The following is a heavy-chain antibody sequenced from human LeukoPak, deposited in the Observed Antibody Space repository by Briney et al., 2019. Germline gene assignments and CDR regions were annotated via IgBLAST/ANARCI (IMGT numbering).Heavy chain of an antibody. Sequence: PGGSLRLSCAASGFTFSDYDMRWIRQAPGKGLEWVSSISRSGSTKYYADSVKGRFTISRDNAKNSLFLQMNSLRAEDTAVYYCARVLRYCSGGNCYSGGLGYMDVWGKGTTVTISS. CDR3: ARVLRYCSGGNCYSGGLGYMDV. CDR1: GFTFSDYD. CDR2: ISRSGSTK. J-gene: IGHJ6*03. D-gene: IGHD2-15*01. V-gene: IGHV3-11*01.